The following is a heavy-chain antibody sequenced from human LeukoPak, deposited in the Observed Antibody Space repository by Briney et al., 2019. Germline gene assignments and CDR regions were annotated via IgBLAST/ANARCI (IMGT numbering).Heavy chain of an antibody. V-gene: IGHV3-30*02. D-gene: IGHD6-19*01. CDR1: GFTFSSYG. CDR2: IRYDGSNK. J-gene: IGHJ4*02. CDR3: AKDYSSGWYGPFDY. Sequence: PGGSLRLSCAASGFTFSSYGMHWVRQAPGKGLEWVAFIRYDGSNKYYADSVKGRFTISRVNSKNTLYLQMNSLRAEDTAVYYCAKDYSSGWYGPFDYWGQGTLVTVSS.